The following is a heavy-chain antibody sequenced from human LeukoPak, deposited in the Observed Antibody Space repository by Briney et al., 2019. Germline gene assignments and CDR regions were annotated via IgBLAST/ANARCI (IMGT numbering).Heavy chain of an antibody. J-gene: IGHJ4*02. CDR2: ISGSGSST. V-gene: IGHV3-23*01. Sequence: GGSLRLSCAASGFTFRSYAMSWVRQAPGKGLVWVSGISGSGSSTYDADSVKGRFTVSRDNSKNTLYLQMNSLRAEDTAVYYCAKGREPYYDSSAIDYWGQGTLVTVSS. D-gene: IGHD3-22*01. CDR3: AKGREPYYDSSAIDY. CDR1: GFTFRSYA.